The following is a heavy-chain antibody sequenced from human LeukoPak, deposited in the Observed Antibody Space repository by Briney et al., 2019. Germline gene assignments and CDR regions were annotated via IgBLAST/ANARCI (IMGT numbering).Heavy chain of an antibody. J-gene: IGHJ4*02. Sequence: GASVTVSCKASGYTFTTYYIHWVRQAPGQGLEWMGIINPTGGSTTYAQKFQGRVTMTRDTSTSTVFMEVNSLRSEDTAVYYCALYGSTWYWGQGTLVTVSS. D-gene: IGHD6-13*01. CDR2: INPTGGST. CDR1: GYTFTTYY. V-gene: IGHV1-46*01. CDR3: ALYGSTWY.